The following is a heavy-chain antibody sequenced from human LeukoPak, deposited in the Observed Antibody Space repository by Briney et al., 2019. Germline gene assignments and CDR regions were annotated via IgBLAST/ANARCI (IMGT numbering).Heavy chain of an antibody. CDR2: MNPNSGNT. CDR3: SRGLWELSD. V-gene: IGHV1-8*01. CDR1: GYAFTSYD. D-gene: IGHD1-26*01. Sequence: ASVKVSCKASGYAFTSYDINWVRQAAGQGPEWMGWMNPNSGNTGYGEKFQGRVTMTRNTSISTAYMELRSLRSEDTAVYYCSRGLWELSDWGQGTLVTVSS. J-gene: IGHJ4*02.